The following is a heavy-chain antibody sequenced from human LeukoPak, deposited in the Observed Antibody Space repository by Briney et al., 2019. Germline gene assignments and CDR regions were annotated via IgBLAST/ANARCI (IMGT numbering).Heavy chain of an antibody. D-gene: IGHD5-24*01. J-gene: IGHJ4*02. V-gene: IGHV1-46*01. CDR3: AREVGMATISGGFDY. CDR1: GYTFSGYY. Sequence: GASVKVSCKASGYTFSGYYIHWVRQAPGQGLEWMGIINPSGGATNYAQKFQGRVTMTGDTSTSTVYMELSSLRSEDTAVYYCAREVGMATISGGFDYWGQGTLVTVSS. CDR2: INPSGGAT.